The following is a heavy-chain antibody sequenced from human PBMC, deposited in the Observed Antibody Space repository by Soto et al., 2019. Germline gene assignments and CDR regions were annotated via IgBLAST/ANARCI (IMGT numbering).Heavy chain of an antibody. J-gene: IGHJ4*01. D-gene: IGHD2-21*01. V-gene: IGHV1-18*04. CDR1: GYTFTVYY. CDR3: ARTVEYDSIPYYYADF. Sequence: ASVKVSCNASGYTFTVYYMHWVRQAPGQGLEWMGWISGYNGSTNYAQTLQGRGTMTTDTSTSTAYLELRSLRSDDTAVYYCARTVEYDSIPYYYADFWGQGTLVTVSS. CDR2: ISGYNGST.